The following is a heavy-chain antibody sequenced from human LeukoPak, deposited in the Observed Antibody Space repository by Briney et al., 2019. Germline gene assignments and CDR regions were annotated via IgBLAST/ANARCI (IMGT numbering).Heavy chain of an antibody. V-gene: IGHV3-30*18. D-gene: IGHD3-22*01. CDR3: AKAPPYYYDSSGPGDY. J-gene: IGHJ4*02. Sequence: GRSLRLSCAASGFTFSSYGMHWVRQAPGKGLEWVAVISYDGSNKYYADSVKGRFTISRDNSKNTLYLQMNSLRAEDTAVYYCAKAPPYYYDSSGPGDYWGQGTLVTVSS. CDR2: ISYDGSNK. CDR1: GFTFSSYG.